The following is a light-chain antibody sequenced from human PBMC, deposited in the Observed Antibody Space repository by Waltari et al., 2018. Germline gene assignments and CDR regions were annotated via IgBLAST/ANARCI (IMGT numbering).Light chain of an antibody. J-gene: IGKJ2*01. Sequence: DIQMTQSPSTLSASVGDRVTITCRASQSISSWLAWYQQKPGKAPKLLIYKASSLESGVPSRFSGSGSGTEYTLTISSLQPEHSATYYCQQTYTTPYTFGQGTKVEMK. CDR1: QSISSW. CDR3: QQTYTTPYT. CDR2: KAS. V-gene: IGKV1-5*03.